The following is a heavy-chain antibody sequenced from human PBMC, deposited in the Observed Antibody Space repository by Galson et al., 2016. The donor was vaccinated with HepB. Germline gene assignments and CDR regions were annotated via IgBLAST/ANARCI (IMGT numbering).Heavy chain of an antibody. J-gene: IGHJ4*02. CDR2: ISGSGGPK. CDR3: AKDRWVAVAVLLEY. Sequence: SLRLSCAASGFTFGAYGMSWVRLAPGKGLEWVSSISGSGGPKYADSGKGRFTVSRDNSKNTLYLQMNSLAAEDTAVYYCAKDRWVAVAVLLEYWGQGTLVTVSA. V-gene: IGHV3-23*01. D-gene: IGHD6-19*01. CDR1: GFTFGAYG.